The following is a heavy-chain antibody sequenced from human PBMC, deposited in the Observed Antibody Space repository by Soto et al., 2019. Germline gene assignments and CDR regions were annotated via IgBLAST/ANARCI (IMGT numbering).Heavy chain of an antibody. CDR2: ISYDGSNK. J-gene: IGHJ4*02. D-gene: IGHD1-26*01. CDR1: GFTFSSYA. Sequence: GGSLRLSCAASGFTFSSYAMHWVRQAPGKGLEWVAVISYDGSNKYYADSVKGRFTISRDNSKNTLYLQMNSLRAEDTAVYYCARDPVGAIVGATIQGKFDYWGQGTLVTVSS. CDR3: ARDPVGAIVGATIQGKFDY. V-gene: IGHV3-30-3*01.